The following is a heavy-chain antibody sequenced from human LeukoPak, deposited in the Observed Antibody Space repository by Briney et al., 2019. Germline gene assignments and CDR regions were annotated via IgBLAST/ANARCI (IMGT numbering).Heavy chain of an antibody. V-gene: IGHV3-23*01. CDR2: ISGSGGST. D-gene: IGHD3-10*01. CDR3: AKVVGVRLLWFGSGGFDY. CDR1: GFTFSSYA. Sequence: GGSLRLSCAASGFTFSSYAMSWVHQAPGKGLEWVSAISGSGGSTYYADSVKGRFTISRDNSKNTLYLQMNSLRAEDTAVYYCAKVVGVRLLWFGSGGFDYWGQGTLVTVSS. J-gene: IGHJ4*02.